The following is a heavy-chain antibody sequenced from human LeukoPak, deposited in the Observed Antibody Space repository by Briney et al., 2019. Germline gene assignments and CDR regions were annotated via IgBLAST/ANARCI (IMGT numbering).Heavy chain of an antibody. J-gene: IGHJ6*02. Sequence: GASVKVSCKASGYTFTGYYMHWVRQAPGQGLEWKGWINPNSGGTNYAQKFQGRVTMTRDTSISTAYMELSRLRSDDTAVYYCARFAHSSFSGMDVWGQGTTVTVSS. CDR3: ARFAHSSFSGMDV. CDR2: INPNSGGT. V-gene: IGHV1-2*02. CDR1: GYTFTGYY. D-gene: IGHD6-6*01.